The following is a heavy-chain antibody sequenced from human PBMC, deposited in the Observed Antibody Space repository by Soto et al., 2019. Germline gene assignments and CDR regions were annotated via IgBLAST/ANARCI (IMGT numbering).Heavy chain of an antibody. CDR2: IYYSGST. V-gene: IGHV4-59*08. D-gene: IGHD3-9*01. Sequence: PSETLSLTCPVSGASISRYYWSWIRQSPGKGLEWIGYIYYSGSTNYNPSLKSRVTISVDTSKNQFSLKLSSVTAADTAVYYCARHGLRDFDWLGFDPWGQGTLVTVSS. CDR3: ARHGLRDFDWLGFDP. CDR1: GASISRYY. J-gene: IGHJ5*02.